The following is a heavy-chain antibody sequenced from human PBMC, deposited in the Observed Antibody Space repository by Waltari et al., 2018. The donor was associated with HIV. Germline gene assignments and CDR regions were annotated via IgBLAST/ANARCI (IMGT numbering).Heavy chain of an antibody. CDR3: AKDMSSDDAFDI. J-gene: IGHJ3*02. CDR1: GFTFDDYA. Sequence: EVQLVESGGGWVQPGRSLRLSCAASGFTFDDYAMPWVRQAPGKCLELFSGLSWHRGSLCYADSVTGRFTISRDNAKNSLYLQMNSLRAEDTALYYCAKDMSSDDAFDIWGQGTMVTVSS. CDR2: LSWHRGSL. V-gene: IGHV3-9*01.